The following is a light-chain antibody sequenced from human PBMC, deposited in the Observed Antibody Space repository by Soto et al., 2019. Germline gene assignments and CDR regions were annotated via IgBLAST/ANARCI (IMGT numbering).Light chain of an antibody. Sequence: DIHMTQARSTRCASVVALVTITCRASQSVNTWLAWYQQKPGKAPVLLIYDASSLKSGVPSRFSGSGSGTEFTLTITSLQPDDFAIYYCQHYHGYPFTFGPGTKVDTK. V-gene: IGKV1-5*01. CDR3: QHYHGYPFT. CDR1: QSVNTW. CDR2: DAS. J-gene: IGKJ3*01.